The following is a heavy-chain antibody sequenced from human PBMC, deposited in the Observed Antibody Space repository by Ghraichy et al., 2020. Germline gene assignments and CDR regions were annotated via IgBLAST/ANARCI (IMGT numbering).Heavy chain of an antibody. CDR3: ARGAYYYDSSGYY. CDR1: GGSFSGYY. CDR2: INHSGST. J-gene: IGHJ4*02. D-gene: IGHD3-22*01. Sequence: GSLRLSCAVYGGSFSGYYWSWIRQPPGKGLELIGEINHSGSTNYNPSLKSRVTISVDTSKNQFSLKLSSVTAADTAVYYCARGAYYYDSSGYYWGQGTLVTVSS. V-gene: IGHV4-34*01.